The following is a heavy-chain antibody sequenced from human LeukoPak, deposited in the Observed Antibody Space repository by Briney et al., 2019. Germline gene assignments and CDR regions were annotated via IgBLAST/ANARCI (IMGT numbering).Heavy chain of an antibody. V-gene: IGHV3-30-3*01. CDR3: ARDPPPYSSGWYFDY. CDR1: GFTFSSYA. CDR2: ISYDGSNK. J-gene: IGHJ4*02. Sequence: GGSLRLSCAASGFTFSSYAMHWVRQAPGKGLEWVAVISYDGSNKYYADSVKGRFTISRDNSKNTLYLQMNSLRAEDTAVYYCARDPPPYSSGWYFDYWGQGTLVTVSS. D-gene: IGHD6-19*01.